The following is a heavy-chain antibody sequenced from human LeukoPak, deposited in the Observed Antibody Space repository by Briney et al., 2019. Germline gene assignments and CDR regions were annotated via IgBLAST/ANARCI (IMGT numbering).Heavy chain of an antibody. J-gene: IGHJ4*02. CDR3: ASERIAARPDNDY. Sequence: GGSLRLSCAASGFTFSSYSMNWVRQAPGKGLEWVSSISSSSGYIYYADSVKGRFTISRDNAKNSLYLQMNSLRAEDTAVYYCASERIAARPDNDYWGQGTLVTVSS. CDR1: GFTFSSYS. V-gene: IGHV3-21*01. D-gene: IGHD6-6*01. CDR2: ISSSSGYI.